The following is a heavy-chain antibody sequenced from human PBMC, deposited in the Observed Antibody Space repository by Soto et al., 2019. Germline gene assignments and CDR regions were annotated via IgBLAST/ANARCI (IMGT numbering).Heavy chain of an antibody. CDR1: GGSFSGYY. J-gene: IGHJ6*02. D-gene: IGHD3-3*02. V-gene: IGHV4-34*01. CDR2: INHSGST. CDR3: ARGIEPFSGMDV. Sequence: KPSETLSLTCAVYGGSFSGYYWSWIRQPPGKGLEWIGEINHSGSTNYNPSLKSRVTISVDTSKNQFSLKLSSVTAADTAVYYCARGIEPFSGMDVWGQGTTVTVSS.